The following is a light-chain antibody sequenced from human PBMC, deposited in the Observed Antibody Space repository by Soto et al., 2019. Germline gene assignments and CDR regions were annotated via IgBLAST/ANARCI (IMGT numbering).Light chain of an antibody. Sequence: EIVLTQSPGTLSLSPGERVTLSCRASQSLSSSYLAWFQHKPGQAPRLLIYGASNRATGIPDRFSGGGSGADFTLTISRLEPEDFAVYYCQQYGSSPRTFGKGTKLEIK. CDR2: GAS. CDR3: QQYGSSPRT. CDR1: QSLSSSY. J-gene: IGKJ2*01. V-gene: IGKV3-20*01.